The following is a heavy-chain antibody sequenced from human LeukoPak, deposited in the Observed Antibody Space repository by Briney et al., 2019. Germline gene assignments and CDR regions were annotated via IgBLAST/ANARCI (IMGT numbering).Heavy chain of an antibody. V-gene: IGHV3-23*01. Sequence: GGSLRLSCAASGFTFSSYAMSWVRQAPGEGLEWVSAISGSGGSTYYADSVKGRFTISRDNSKNTLYLQMNSLRAEDTAVYYCAKDGEKVRGVITFSSTSARFDPWGQGTLVTVSS. CDR2: ISGSGGST. D-gene: IGHD3-10*01. CDR1: GFTFSSYA. J-gene: IGHJ5*02. CDR3: AKDGEKVRGVITFSSTSARFDP.